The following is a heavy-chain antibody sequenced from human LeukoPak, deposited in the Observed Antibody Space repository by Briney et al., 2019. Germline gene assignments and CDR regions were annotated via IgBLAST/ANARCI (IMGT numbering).Heavy chain of an antibody. CDR2: IKSDGSST. CDR3: ARDTSLYCSGGSCYSDYFDY. D-gene: IGHD2-15*01. V-gene: IGHV3-74*01. Sequence: PGGSLRLSCAASGFTFSRYWMHWVRHAPGKGLVWVTRIKSDGSSTSYADSVKGRFTISRDNAKNTLYLQMNSLRAEDTAVYYCARDTSLYCSGGSCYSDYFDYWGQGTLVTVSS. CDR1: GFTFSRYW. J-gene: IGHJ4*02.